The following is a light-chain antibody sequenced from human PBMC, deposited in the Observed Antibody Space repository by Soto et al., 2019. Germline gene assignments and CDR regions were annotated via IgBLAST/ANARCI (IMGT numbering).Light chain of an antibody. CDR2: GNR. Sequence: QSVLTQPPSVSGAPGQRVTLSCTGNSSNLGAGYDVHWYQQLQGAAPKLVIFGNRNRPSGVPERFSGSKSGTSASLAITGLQAEEEADYYCQAYDYSLTASVFGGGTKLTVL. CDR1: SSNLGAGYD. V-gene: IGLV1-40*01. CDR3: QAYDYSLTASV. J-gene: IGLJ3*02.